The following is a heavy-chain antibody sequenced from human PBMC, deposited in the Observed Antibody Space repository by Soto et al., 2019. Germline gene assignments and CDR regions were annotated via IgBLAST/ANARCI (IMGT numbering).Heavy chain of an antibody. D-gene: IGHD4-4*01. CDR2: ISYDGSNK. CDR3: AKLPPLQKTTVTTGGY. V-gene: IGHV3-30*18. CDR1: GFTFSSYG. J-gene: IGHJ4*01. Sequence: QVQLVESGGGVVQPGRSLRLSCAASGFTFSSYGMHWVRQAPGKGLEWVAVISYDGSNKYYADSVKGRFSISRDNSKNTLDLQMNSLRAEDTAVYYCAKLPPLQKTTVTTGGYWGHGTLVTVSS.